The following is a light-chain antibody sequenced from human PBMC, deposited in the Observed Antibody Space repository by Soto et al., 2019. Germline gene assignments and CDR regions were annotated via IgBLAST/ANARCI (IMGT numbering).Light chain of an antibody. CDR1: SSDVGGYNY. Sequence: QSALTQPASVSGSPGQSIAISCTGTSSDVGGYNYVSWYQQHPGKAPKLMIHEVSNRPSGVSDRFSGSKSGNTASLTISGLQADDEADYYCSSHTSYSTRVFGTGTNVTVL. V-gene: IGLV2-14*01. CDR2: EVS. J-gene: IGLJ1*01. CDR3: SSHTSYSTRV.